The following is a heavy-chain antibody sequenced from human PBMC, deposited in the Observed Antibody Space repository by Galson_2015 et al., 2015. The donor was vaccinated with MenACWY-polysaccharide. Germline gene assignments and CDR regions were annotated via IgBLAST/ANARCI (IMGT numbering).Heavy chain of an antibody. J-gene: IGHJ4*01. CDR1: GYTFNSYD. CDR2: MNPNNGNE. Sequence: SVTVSCKASGYTFNSYDMNWVRQAPGKGLEWMGLMNPNNGNEGYAEQLQGRVTMTRDTSINTAYMEMSSLTSEDTAVYYCARSASRGDPNGYLDYWGHGTLVTVSS. V-gene: IGHV1-8*01. CDR3: ARSASRGDPNGYLDY. D-gene: IGHD2-21*02.